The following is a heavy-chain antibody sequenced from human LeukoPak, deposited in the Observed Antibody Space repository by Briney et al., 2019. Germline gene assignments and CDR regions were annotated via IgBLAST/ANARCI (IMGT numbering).Heavy chain of an antibody. D-gene: IGHD4-17*01. CDR2: IFHSGNS. J-gene: IGHJ4*02. CDR1: SYSISSGSY. V-gene: IGHV4-38-2*01. Sequence: KPSETLSLTCAVSSYSISSGSYWGWIRQSPGKGLEWVGSIFHSGNSYYNPSLKSRLTMSVDTSKNQLSLKLTSVTAADTALYYCARVTYVDDMLYQYFDYWGQGILVTVSS. CDR3: ARVTYVDDMLYQYFDY.